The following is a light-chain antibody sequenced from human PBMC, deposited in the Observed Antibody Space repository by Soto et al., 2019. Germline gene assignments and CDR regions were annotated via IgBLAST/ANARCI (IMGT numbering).Light chain of an antibody. V-gene: IGKV1-5*03. CDR3: QQYTDYPWT. CDR1: QSLSNW. J-gene: IGKJ1*01. CDR2: EAS. Sequence: DIQMTQSPSTLSASVGDRVTITCRASQSLSNWLAWYQQKPGKAPKLLIYEASNLEDGVPSRFSGSGSGTEFSLTISSLQPDDFATYYCQQYTDYPWTFGQGTKVEIK.